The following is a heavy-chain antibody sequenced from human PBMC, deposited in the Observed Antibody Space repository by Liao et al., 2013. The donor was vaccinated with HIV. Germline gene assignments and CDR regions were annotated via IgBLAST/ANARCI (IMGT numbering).Heavy chain of an antibody. CDR2: IYYTGTT. Sequence: QVQLQESGPGLVKPSETLSLTCSVSGVSVTNYYWSWIRQTPGKGLEWIGYIYYTGTTNYNPSLESRVTLSVDRSKSQFSLKLNSLSAADTAIYYCARAYSDNFPFDFWGQGILVTVSS. CDR1: GVSVTNYY. J-gene: IGHJ4*02. CDR3: ARAYSDNFPFDF. D-gene: IGHD5-12*01. V-gene: IGHV4-59*02.